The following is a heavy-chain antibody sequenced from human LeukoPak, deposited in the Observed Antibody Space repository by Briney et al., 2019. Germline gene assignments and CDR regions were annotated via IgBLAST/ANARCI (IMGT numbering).Heavy chain of an antibody. Sequence: GGSLRLSCAVSGFTVSSNFMSWVRQAPGKRLEWVSVLFSGGTPYYADSVKGRFTISRDKSKNTLFLQMDSLRVEDTAVYYCVRGTTVATLYSFDYWGQGTLVTVSS. CDR2: LFSGGTP. CDR1: GFTVSSNF. V-gene: IGHV3-53*01. CDR3: VRGTTVATLYSFDY. D-gene: IGHD4-23*01. J-gene: IGHJ4*02.